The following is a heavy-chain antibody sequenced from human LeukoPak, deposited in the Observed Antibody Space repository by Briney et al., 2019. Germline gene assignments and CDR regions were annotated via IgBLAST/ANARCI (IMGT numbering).Heavy chain of an antibody. V-gene: IGHV3-11*04. Sequence: PGGSLRLSCAASGFTFSDYYMRWIRQAPGKGLEWVSYISSSGSTIYYADSVKGRFTISRDNAKNSLYLQMNGLRAEDTAVYYCARDVPGDGAAFDIWGQGTMVTVSS. CDR2: ISSSGSTI. CDR3: ARDVPGDGAAFDI. J-gene: IGHJ3*02. D-gene: IGHD3-16*01. CDR1: GFTFSDYY.